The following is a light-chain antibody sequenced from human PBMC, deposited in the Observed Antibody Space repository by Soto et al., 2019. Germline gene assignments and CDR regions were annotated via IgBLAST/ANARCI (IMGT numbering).Light chain of an antibody. V-gene: IGKV3-15*01. CDR1: LTVATN. J-gene: IGKJ1*01. CDR2: DAS. Sequence: EIVITQSPVTLSVSPGETATLSCRASLTVATNVAWYQQTPSQAPSLILHDASARATGIADRSRGSGCGTEITLTITSLQSEDFALSSCQRYHNWPPPCTFGQGTKVDIK. CDR3: QRYHNWPPPCT.